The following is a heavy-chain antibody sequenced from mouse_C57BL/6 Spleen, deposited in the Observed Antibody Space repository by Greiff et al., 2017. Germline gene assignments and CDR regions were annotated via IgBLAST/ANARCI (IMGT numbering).Heavy chain of an antibody. D-gene: IGHD2-4*01. CDR2: ILPGSGST. J-gene: IGHJ4*01. CDR1: GYTFTGYW. CDR3: ARRGVYSDYDGGYAMDY. V-gene: IGHV1-9*01. Sequence: QVQLQQSGAELMKPGASVKLSCKATGYTFTGYWIEWVKQRPGHGLEWIGEILPGSGSTNYNEKFKGKATFTADPSSNTAYMQLSSLTTEESAIYYCARRGVYSDYDGGYAMDYWGQGTSVTVSS.